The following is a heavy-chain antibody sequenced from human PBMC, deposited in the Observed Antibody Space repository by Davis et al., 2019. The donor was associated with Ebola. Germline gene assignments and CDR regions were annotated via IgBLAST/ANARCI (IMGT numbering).Heavy chain of an antibody. CDR1: GFTVSSNH. J-gene: IGHJ4*02. CDR2: IYDQST. D-gene: IGHD3-22*01. V-gene: IGHV3-53*05. Sequence: GESLKISCTASGFTVSSNHMSWVRQAPGKGLEWVSVIYDQSTAYADAVRGRFIISRDKSNNTLYLEMSSLRVDDTAVYYCARASHYDRDYWGQGTLVTVSS. CDR3: ARASHYDRDY.